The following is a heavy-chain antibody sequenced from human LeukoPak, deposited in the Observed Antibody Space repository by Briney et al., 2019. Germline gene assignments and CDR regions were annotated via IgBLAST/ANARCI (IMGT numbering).Heavy chain of an antibody. D-gene: IGHD3-22*01. CDR1: GIIFSDFY. V-gene: IGHV3-11*03. CDR2: INRSGSNT. Sequence: GGSLRLSCAASGIIFSDFYMSWIRQAPGKGLEWISDINRSGSNTKYADSVKGRSTISRDNAKNSLYLQINSLRVEDTAVYYCARYYQDNSGFYPYLDYWGQGTLVTVSS. J-gene: IGHJ4*02. CDR3: ARYYQDNSGFYPYLDY.